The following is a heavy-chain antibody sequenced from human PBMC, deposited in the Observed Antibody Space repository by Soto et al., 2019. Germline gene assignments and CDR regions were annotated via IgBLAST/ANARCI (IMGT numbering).Heavy chain of an antibody. D-gene: IGHD5-18*01. CDR3: ASEMLWLEDLLFDN. Sequence: GGSLRLSCAASGFTFSSYAMSWVRQAPGKGLEWVSAISPSGSSTFYADPVKGRFTISRDNSKSTLFLRMNSLRAEDTAIYYCASEMLWLEDLLFDNWGQGTLVTVSS. CDR2: ISPSGSST. CDR1: GFTFSSYA. V-gene: IGHV3-23*01. J-gene: IGHJ4*02.